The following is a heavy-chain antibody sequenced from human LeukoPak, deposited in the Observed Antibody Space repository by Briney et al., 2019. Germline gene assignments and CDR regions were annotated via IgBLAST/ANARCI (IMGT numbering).Heavy chain of an antibody. J-gene: IGHJ4*02. Sequence: SETLSLTCTVSSGSISSYYWSWIRQPPGKGLEWIGYIYYSGSANYNPSLKSRVTISVDPSKNQFSLKLSSVTAADTAVYYCARGAGTFDYWGQGTLVNVSS. D-gene: IGHD6-19*01. CDR3: ARGAGTFDY. CDR1: SGSISSYY. V-gene: IGHV4-59*01. CDR2: IYYSGSA.